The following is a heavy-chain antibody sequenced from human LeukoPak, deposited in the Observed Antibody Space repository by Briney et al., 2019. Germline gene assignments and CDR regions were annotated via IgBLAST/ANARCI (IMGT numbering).Heavy chain of an antibody. J-gene: IGHJ6*03. Sequence: GGSLRLSCVPSGFTFSRFAMTWVRQAPGKGLEWVSSISGSGGTTYYADSIKGRFSISRDSSKNMLYLQMNRLRAEDTAVYYCAKSPYFYNSGRYVDVWGKGTTVTVSS. V-gene: IGHV3-23*01. CDR1: GFTFSRFA. CDR3: AKSPYFYNSGRYVDV. D-gene: IGHD3-10*01. CDR2: ISGSGGTT.